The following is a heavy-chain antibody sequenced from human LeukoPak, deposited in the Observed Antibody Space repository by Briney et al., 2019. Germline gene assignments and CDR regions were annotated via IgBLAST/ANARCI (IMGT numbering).Heavy chain of an antibody. CDR3: ARDGPRVVVTKLNYYYYGMDV. V-gene: IGHV4-31*03. D-gene: IGHD3-22*01. Sequence: SQTLSLTCTVSGGPISSGGYYWSWIRQHPGKGLEWIGYIYYSGSTYYNPSLKSRVTISVDTSKNQFSLKLSSVTAADTAVYYCARDGPRVVVTKLNYYYYGMDVWGQGTTVTVSS. J-gene: IGHJ6*02. CDR1: GGPISSGGYY. CDR2: IYYSGST.